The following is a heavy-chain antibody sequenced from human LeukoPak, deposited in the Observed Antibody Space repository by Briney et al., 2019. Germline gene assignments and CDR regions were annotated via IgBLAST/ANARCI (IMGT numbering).Heavy chain of an antibody. V-gene: IGHV1-2*02. J-gene: IGHJ4*02. Sequence: PLASVKVSCKASGYTFSNYCMHWVRQAPGQGLEWMGWINPNSGGTNYAQKFQGRVTMTRDTSISTAYMELSRLRSDDTAVYYCARSIRMATKAHSIGYWGQGTLVTVSS. D-gene: IGHD5-24*01. CDR2: INPNSGGT. CDR1: GYTFSNYC. CDR3: ARSIRMATKAHSIGY.